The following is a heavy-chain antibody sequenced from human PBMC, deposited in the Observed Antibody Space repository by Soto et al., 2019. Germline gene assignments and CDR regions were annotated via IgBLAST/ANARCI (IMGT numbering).Heavy chain of an antibody. CDR1: GFTFSSYG. D-gene: IGHD3-16*01. J-gene: IGHJ4*02. Sequence: QVQLVESGGGVVQPGRSLRLSCAASGFTFSSYGMHWVRQAPGKGLEWVAVISYDGSNKYYADSVKGRFTISRDNSKNTLYLQMNSLRAEDTAVYYCAKALLYYDYVWGVGEYFDYWGQGTLVTVSS. CDR2: ISYDGSNK. V-gene: IGHV3-30*18. CDR3: AKALLYYDYVWGVGEYFDY.